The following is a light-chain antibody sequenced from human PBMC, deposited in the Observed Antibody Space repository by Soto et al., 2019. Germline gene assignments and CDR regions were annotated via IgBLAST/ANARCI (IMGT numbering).Light chain of an antibody. J-gene: IGKJ5*01. CDR3: QQANTFPFT. V-gene: IGKV1-12*01. CDR1: QDISSW. Sequence: DLQMTQSPSSVSASVGDRVTITCRASQDISSWLAWFQQKPGKAPKLLIFSASSLQSGVPSRFSGSGSGTDFTLTITNLQPEDFATYYCQQANTFPFTFGQGTRLDIK. CDR2: SAS.